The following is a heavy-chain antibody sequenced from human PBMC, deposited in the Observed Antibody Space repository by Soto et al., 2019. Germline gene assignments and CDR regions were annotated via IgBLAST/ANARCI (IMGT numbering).Heavy chain of an antibody. J-gene: IGHJ4*02. CDR3: ASRYTSGWYLDY. Sequence: GGSLRLSCAASGFTFSSYSMTWVRQAPGKGLEWVSSISSSGSYIDYADSVKGRFTISRDNAKNSLYLQMNSLRVEDTAVYYCASRYTSGWYLDYWGQGTLVTVSS. D-gene: IGHD6-19*01. CDR2: ISSSGSYI. CDR1: GFTFSSYS. V-gene: IGHV3-21*01.